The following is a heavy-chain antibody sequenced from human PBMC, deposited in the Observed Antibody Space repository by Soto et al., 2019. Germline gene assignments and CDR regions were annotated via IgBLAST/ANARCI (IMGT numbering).Heavy chain of an antibody. Sequence: PGGSLRLSCAASGFTFSSYVMSWVRQAPGKGLEWVSGISGSGDNTYYADSVKGRFTISRDNSKNTLFLQMNSLRAEDTALYFCAKEMGDYYDSSGSWFDPWGQGTLVTVS. CDR2: ISGSGDNT. J-gene: IGHJ5*02. CDR3: AKEMGDYYDSSGSWFDP. CDR1: GFTFSSYV. D-gene: IGHD3-22*01. V-gene: IGHV3-23*01.